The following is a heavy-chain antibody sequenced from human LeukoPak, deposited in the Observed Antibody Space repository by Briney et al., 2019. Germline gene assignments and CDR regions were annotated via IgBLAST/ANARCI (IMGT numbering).Heavy chain of an antibody. Sequence: SETLSLTCAVYGGSFSGYYWSWIRQPPGKGLEWIGEINHGGSTNYNPSLKSRVTISVDTSKNLFSLKLSSVTAADTAVYYCARGWFGEFHFDYWGQGTLVTVSS. CDR3: ARGWFGEFHFDY. CDR1: GGSFSGYY. V-gene: IGHV4-34*01. D-gene: IGHD3-10*01. J-gene: IGHJ4*02. CDR2: INHGGST.